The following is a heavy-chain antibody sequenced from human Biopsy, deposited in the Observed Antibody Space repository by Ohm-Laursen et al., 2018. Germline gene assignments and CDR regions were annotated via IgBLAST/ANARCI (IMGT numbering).Heavy chain of an antibody. CDR1: RFTFNNYA. D-gene: IGHD2-2*02. J-gene: IGHJ4*02. CDR3: AKGGYCSATSCNMDVDY. V-gene: IGHV3-23*01. Sequence: LRLSCAASRFTFNNYAMHWVRQAPGKGLEWVSTTSANGVTTFYADSVKGRFTISRDGSSDTLYLQMHSLRADDTALYYCAKGGYCSATSCNMDVDYWGQGALVTVSS. CDR2: TSANGVTT.